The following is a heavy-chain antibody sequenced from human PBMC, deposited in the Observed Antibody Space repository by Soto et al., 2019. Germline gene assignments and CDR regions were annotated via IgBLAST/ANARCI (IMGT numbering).Heavy chain of an antibody. D-gene: IGHD2-21*02. V-gene: IGHV3-74*01. CDR3: ARESGDWPLNWFDP. Sequence: GWSLRLSCAASGFNFSNHWMHWVRQRPAEGLVWVSRITSDGKSKAYAESVKGRFAISRDNAKNTLYLQMNGLTAEDTAVYYCARESGDWPLNWFDPWGQGTLVTVSS. CDR2: ITSDGKSK. J-gene: IGHJ5*02. CDR1: GFNFSNHW.